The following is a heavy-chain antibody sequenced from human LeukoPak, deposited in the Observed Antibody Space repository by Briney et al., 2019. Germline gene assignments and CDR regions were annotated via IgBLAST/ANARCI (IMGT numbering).Heavy chain of an antibody. V-gene: IGHV1-8*03. CDR3: ARKGVIEAFDV. Sequence: GASVKVSCKASGYTFTSYDINWVRQATGQGPEWVGWMSPNSGNTGSAQKFQGRVSITRNTSTSTAFVELSSLRSEDTAVYYCARKGVIEAFDVWGQGTVVTVSS. CDR1: GYTFTSYD. J-gene: IGHJ3*01. CDR2: MSPNSGNT. D-gene: IGHD2-21*01.